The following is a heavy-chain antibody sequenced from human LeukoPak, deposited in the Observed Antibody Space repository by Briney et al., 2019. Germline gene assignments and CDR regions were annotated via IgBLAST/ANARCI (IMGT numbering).Heavy chain of an antibody. CDR2: IYHSGST. Sequence: SETLSLTCSVSGGSMSSGSYSWSWIRQPPGKGLEWIGYIYHSGSTYYNPSLKSRVTISVDRSKKQFSLKLSSVTAADTAVYYCARDPGSPRGYFDLWGRGTLVTVSS. D-gene: IGHD2-15*01. J-gene: IGHJ2*01. V-gene: IGHV4-30-2*01. CDR1: GGSMSSGSYS. CDR3: ARDPGSPRGYFDL.